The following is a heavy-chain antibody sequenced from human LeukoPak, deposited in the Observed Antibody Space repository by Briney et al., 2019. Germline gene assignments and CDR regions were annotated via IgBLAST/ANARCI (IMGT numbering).Heavy chain of an antibody. CDR1: GGSISSSNW. J-gene: IGHJ4*02. V-gene: IGHV4-4*02. CDR3: ARVRVGASHFDY. D-gene: IGHD1-26*01. Sequence: SETLSLTCAVSGGSISSSNWWSWVRQPPGKGLEWIGEIYHSGSTNYNPSLKSRVTTSVDKSKNQFSLKLSSVTAADTAVYYCARVRVGASHFDYWGQGTLVTVSS. CDR2: IYHSGST.